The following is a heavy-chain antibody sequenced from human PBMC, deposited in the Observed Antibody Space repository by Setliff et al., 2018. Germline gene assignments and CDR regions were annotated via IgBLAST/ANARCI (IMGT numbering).Heavy chain of an antibody. CDR3: ARIPARAAAAYCSSTNCQGGFDQ. J-gene: IGHJ4*02. CDR1: GYTFTTYD. Sequence: ASVKVSCKASGYTFTTYDINWVRRAAGQGLEWMGWMNPNSGNTGYAQKFQGRFTMTRNTSISTAYMELSSLRSDDTAVYYCARIPARAAAAYCSSTNCQGGFDQWGQGTPVTVSS. CDR2: MNPNSGNT. V-gene: IGHV1-8*02. D-gene: IGHD2-2*01.